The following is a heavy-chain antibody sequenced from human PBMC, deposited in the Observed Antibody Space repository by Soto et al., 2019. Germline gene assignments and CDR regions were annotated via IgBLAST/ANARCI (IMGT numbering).Heavy chain of an antibody. J-gene: IGHJ4*02. V-gene: IGHV2-70*04. CDR3: AREGVPAAMGSGSPFDY. CDR2: IDWDDDK. D-gene: IGHD2-2*01. CDR1: GFSLSTSGMR. Sequence: GPTLVNPTQTLTLTCTFSGFSLSTSGMRVSWIRQPPGKALEWLARIDWDDDKFYSTSLKTRLTISKDTSKNQVVLTMTNMDPVDTATYYCAREGVPAAMGSGSPFDYWGQGTLVTV.